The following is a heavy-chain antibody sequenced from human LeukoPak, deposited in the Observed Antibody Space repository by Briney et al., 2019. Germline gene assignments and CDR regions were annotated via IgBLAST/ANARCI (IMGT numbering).Heavy chain of an antibody. V-gene: IGHV3-23*01. Sequence: GGSLRLSCAASGFTFSSYAMSWVRQAPGKGLEGVSAISGSGGSTYYADSVKGRFTISRDNSKNTLYLQMNSLRAEDTAVYYCVVVVPAAPYPPFDYWGQGTLVTVSS. J-gene: IGHJ4*02. D-gene: IGHD2-2*01. CDR2: ISGSGGST. CDR3: VVVVPAAPYPPFDY. CDR1: GFTFSSYA.